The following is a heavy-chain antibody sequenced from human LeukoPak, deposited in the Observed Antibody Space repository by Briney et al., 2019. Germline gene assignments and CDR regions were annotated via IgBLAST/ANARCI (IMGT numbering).Heavy chain of an antibody. D-gene: IGHD6-19*01. V-gene: IGHV3-48*03. Sequence: GGSLRLSCAASGFTFSSYEMNWVRQAPGKGLEWVSYISSSGSTIYYADSVKGRLTISRDNAKNSLYLQMNSLRAEDTAVYYCATAEQAVAGNWGDYWGQGTLVTVSS. CDR1: GFTFSSYE. CDR2: ISSSGSTI. CDR3: ATAEQAVAGNWGDY. J-gene: IGHJ4*02.